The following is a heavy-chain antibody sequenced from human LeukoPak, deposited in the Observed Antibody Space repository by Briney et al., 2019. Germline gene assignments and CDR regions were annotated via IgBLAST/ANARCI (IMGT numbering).Heavy chain of an antibody. D-gene: IGHD1-26*01. Sequence: SGGSLRLSCAASGFTFSSYWMSWVRQAPGKGLEWVANIKQDGSEKYYVDSVKGRFTISRDNAKNSLYLQMNSLRAEDTAVYYCAKVRQEPSGSYYSYYYYMDVWGKETTVTVSS. CDR2: IKQDGSEK. CDR3: AKVRQEPSGSYYSYYYYMDV. J-gene: IGHJ6*03. V-gene: IGHV3-7*03. CDR1: GFTFSSYW.